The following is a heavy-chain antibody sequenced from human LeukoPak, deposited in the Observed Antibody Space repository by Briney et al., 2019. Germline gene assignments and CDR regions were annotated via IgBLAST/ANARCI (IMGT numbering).Heavy chain of an antibody. CDR2: ISGSGSST. D-gene: IGHD3-10*01. V-gene: IGHV3-23*01. J-gene: IGHJ4*02. CDR3: AKGLLWPPKNFDY. CDR1: GFTFSSYA. Sequence: PGASLRLSCAASGFTFSSYAMSWVRQAPGKGLEWVSAISGSGSSTYYADSVKGRFTISRDNSKNTLYLQTNSLRAEDTAVYYCAKGLLWPPKNFDYWGQGTLVTVSS.